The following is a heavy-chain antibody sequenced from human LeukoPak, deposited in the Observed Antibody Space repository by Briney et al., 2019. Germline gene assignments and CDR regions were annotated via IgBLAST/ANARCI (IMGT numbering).Heavy chain of an antibody. CDR3: ARAEGHMYYYDSSGYLYFDY. CDR2: IYHSGST. CDR1: GYSISSGYY. J-gene: IGHJ4*02. D-gene: IGHD3-22*01. Sequence: SETLSLTCTVSGYSISSGYYWGWIRQPPGKGLEWIGSIYHSGSTYYNPSLKSRVTISVDTSKNQFSLKLSSVTAADTAVYYCARAEGHMYYYDSSGYLYFDYWGQGTLVTVSS. V-gene: IGHV4-38-2*02.